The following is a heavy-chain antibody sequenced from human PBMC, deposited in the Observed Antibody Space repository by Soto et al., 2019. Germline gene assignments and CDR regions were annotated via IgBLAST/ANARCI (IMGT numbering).Heavy chain of an antibody. CDR3: AKDYLAVAADEILVLFDY. D-gene: IGHD6-19*01. CDR2: ISGSGGST. V-gene: IGHV3-23*01. CDR1: GFTFSSYA. Sequence: EVQLLESGGGLVQPGGSLRLSCAASGFTFSSYAMSWVRQAPGKGLEWVSAISGSGGSTYYADSVKGRFTISRDNSKNTLYLQMNSLRAEDTAVYYCAKDYLAVAADEILVLFDYWGQGTLVTVSS. J-gene: IGHJ4*02.